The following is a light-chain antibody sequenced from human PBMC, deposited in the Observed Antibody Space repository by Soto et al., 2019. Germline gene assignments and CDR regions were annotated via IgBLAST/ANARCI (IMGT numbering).Light chain of an antibody. CDR2: DAS. V-gene: IGKV1-5*01. CDR1: QSISSW. Sequence: DIQMTQSPSTLSASVGDRVTITCRASQSISSWLAWYQQKPGKAPKLLIYDASSLESGVPSRFSGSGSGTEFTLAISSLQPDAFASYYCQQYNRYSRGTFGQGTKLEI. CDR3: QQYNRYSRGT. J-gene: IGKJ2*02.